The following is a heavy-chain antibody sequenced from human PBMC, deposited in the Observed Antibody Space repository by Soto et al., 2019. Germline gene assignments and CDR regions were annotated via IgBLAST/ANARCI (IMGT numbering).Heavy chain of an antibody. CDR1: GGSISSGGYY. Sequence: SETLSLTCTVSGGSISSGGYYWSWIRQHPGKGLEWIGYIYYSGSTYYNPSLKSRVTISVDTSKNQFSLKLSSVTVADTAVYFCACTSLGSRYPQYYFDYWGQGTLVTVSS. CDR2: IYYSGST. V-gene: IGHV4-31*03. D-gene: IGHD2-15*01. J-gene: IGHJ4*02. CDR3: ACTSLGSRYPQYYFDY.